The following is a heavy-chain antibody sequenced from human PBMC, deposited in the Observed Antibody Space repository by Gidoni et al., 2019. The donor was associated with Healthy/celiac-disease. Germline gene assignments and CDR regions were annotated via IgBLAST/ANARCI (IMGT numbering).Heavy chain of an antibody. CDR1: GYTFTGYY. CDR3: ARDSGIAVADDAFDI. CDR2: INPNSGGT. Sequence: VQLVQSGAEVKKPGASVKVSCKASGYTFTGYYMHWVRQAPGQGLEWMGWINPNSGGTNYAQKFQGRVTMTRDTSISTAYMELSRLRSDDTAVYYCARDSGIAVADDAFDIWGQGTMVTVSS. J-gene: IGHJ3*02. D-gene: IGHD6-19*01. V-gene: IGHV1-2*02.